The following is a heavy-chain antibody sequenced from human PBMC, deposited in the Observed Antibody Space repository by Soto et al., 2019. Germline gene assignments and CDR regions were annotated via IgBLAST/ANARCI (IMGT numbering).Heavy chain of an antibody. Sequence: SETLSLTCTVSGGSISSYYWSWIRQPPGKGLEWIGYIYYSGSTNYNPSLKSRVTISVDTSKNQFSLKLSSVTAADTAVYYCARQLVVDAPSWFDPWGQGTLRPVSS. V-gene: IGHV4-59*01. CDR2: IYYSGST. D-gene: IGHD2-15*01. CDR3: ARQLVVDAPSWFDP. CDR1: GGSISSYY. J-gene: IGHJ5*02.